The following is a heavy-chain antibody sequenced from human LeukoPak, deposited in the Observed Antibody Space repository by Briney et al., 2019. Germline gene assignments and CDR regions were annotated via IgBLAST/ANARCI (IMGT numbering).Heavy chain of an antibody. CDR3: AREEYSSGHTGGCFDP. Sequence: NSSETLSLTCTVSGDSVSSSSYYWGWVRQPPGKGLEWIESRYYSGSTGYNPSLTSRVPISVDTSKNQFSLKLSSVTAADTAVYYCAREEYSSGHTGGCFDPWGQGTLVTVSS. CDR2: RYYSGST. CDR1: GDSVSSSSYY. J-gene: IGHJ5*02. D-gene: IGHD6-19*01. V-gene: IGHV4-39*02.